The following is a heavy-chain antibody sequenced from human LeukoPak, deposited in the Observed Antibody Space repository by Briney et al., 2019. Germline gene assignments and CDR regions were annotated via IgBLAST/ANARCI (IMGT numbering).Heavy chain of an antibody. V-gene: IGHV1-2*02. CDR2: INPNSGGT. J-gene: IGHJ6*03. CDR3: ARATVTTDYYYMDV. Sequence: GASVKVSCKASGYTFTGYYMHWVRQAPGQGLEWMGWINPNSGGTNYAQKFQGRVTMTRDTSISTAYMELSRLRSDDTAVYYWARATVTTDYYYMDVWGKGTTVTVSS. D-gene: IGHD4-17*01. CDR1: GYTFTGYY.